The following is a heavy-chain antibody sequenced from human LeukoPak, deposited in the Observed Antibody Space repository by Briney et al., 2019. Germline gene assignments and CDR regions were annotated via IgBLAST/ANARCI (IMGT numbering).Heavy chain of an antibody. J-gene: IGHJ4*02. CDR2: IYTGGTT. D-gene: IGHD6-19*01. V-gene: IGHV3-66*02. CDR1: GFSVSSNY. Sequence: GGSLRLSCAASGFSVSSNYMNWVRQAPGEGREWVSAIYTGGTTYYADSVKGRFTISRDNSKNTLYLQMNSLRAEDTAVYYCARDKLGSGYSSDFDSWGQGTLVTVSS. CDR3: ARDKLGSGYSSDFDS.